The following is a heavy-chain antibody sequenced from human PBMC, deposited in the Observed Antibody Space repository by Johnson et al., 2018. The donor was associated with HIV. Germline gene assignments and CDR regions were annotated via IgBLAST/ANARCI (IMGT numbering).Heavy chain of an antibody. D-gene: IGHD1-26*01. J-gene: IGHJ3*02. CDR1: GFTFSNAW. CDR2: IKSKTDGGTT. CDR3: TTPSGSYVSSYDAFDI. Sequence: VQLVESGGGLVKPGGSLRLSCAASGFTFSNAWMSWVRQAPGKGLEWVGRIKSKTDGGTTDYAAPVKGRFTISRDDSKNTLYLQMNSLKTEDTAVYYYTTPSGSYVSSYDAFDIWGQGTMVTVSS. V-gene: IGHV3-15*01.